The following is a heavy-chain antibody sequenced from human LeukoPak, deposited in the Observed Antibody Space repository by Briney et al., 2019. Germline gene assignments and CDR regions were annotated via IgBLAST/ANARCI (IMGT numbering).Heavy chain of an antibody. CDR3: ATDRHWAFDY. CDR2: ITGSSSTI. V-gene: IGHV3-48*01. CDR1: GFTLSSYS. D-gene: IGHD3-16*01. Sequence: TGGSLTLSCAASGFTLSSYSMNWVRQAPGKGLEWVSYITGSSSTISYADSVKGRFTISRDNARNSLYLQMNSLRAEDTAVYYCATDRHWAFDYWGQGTLVTVSS. J-gene: IGHJ4*02.